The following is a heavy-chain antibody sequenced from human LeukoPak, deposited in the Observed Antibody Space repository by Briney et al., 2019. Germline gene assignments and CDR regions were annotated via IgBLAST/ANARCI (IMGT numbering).Heavy chain of an antibody. V-gene: IGHV3-43*02. CDR1: GLHFRDFS. J-gene: IGHJ4*02. CDR2: VSGDGDTT. Sequence: GGSLRLSCAASGLHFRDFSMHWVRQVPGKGLEWVSLVSGDGDTTHYADSVKGRFTISRDNNKNSLFLQMNSLRVEDTAFYYCAKGNNSLSFNFDYWGQGALVTVSS. CDR3: AKGNNSLSFNFDY. D-gene: IGHD2/OR15-2a*01.